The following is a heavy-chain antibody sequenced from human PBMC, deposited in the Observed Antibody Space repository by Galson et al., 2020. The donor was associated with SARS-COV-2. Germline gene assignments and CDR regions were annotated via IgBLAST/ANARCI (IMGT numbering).Heavy chain of an antibody. Sequence: SETLSLTCTVSGGSVSSYYWSWIRQPPGKGLEWIGYSFYRGNTKENPSLKSRLTISVDTSKNQFSLKLNSVTSADTAVYFCARYSGTMVDYWGQGALVTVSS. V-gene: IGHV4-59*02. CDR1: GGSVSSYY. CDR3: ARYSGTMVDY. J-gene: IGHJ4*02. CDR2: SFYRGNT. D-gene: IGHD1-26*01.